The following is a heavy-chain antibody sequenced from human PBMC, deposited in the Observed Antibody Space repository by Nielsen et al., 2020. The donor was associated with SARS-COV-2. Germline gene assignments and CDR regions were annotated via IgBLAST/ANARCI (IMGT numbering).Heavy chain of an antibody. CDR3: ARPITNNYYYYYMDV. V-gene: IGHV1-18*01. CDR1: GYTFTSFG. CDR2: ISTYNGNT. D-gene: IGHD1-1*01. Sequence: ASVKVSCKPSGYTFTSFGISWVRQAPGQGLEWMGWISTYNGNTHYARNQGRVTMTTDTSASTAYMEIRGLTSDDTAVYYCARPITNNYYYYYMDVWGKGTTVTVSS. J-gene: IGHJ6*03.